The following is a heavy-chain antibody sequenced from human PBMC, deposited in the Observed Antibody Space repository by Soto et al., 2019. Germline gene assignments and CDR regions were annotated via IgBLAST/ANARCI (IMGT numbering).Heavy chain of an antibody. Sequence: GSVKVSCKTSGYSFTKYGLHWVRQAPGQRLEWMGWINPGNGDTKYSQKFQGRVTITRDTSATTAYMELSSLRSEDSAVFYCARTDCSSTSCYNYYYYGMDVWGQGTTVTVSS. CDR1: GYSFTKYG. V-gene: IGHV1-3*01. J-gene: IGHJ6*02. CDR3: ARTDCSSTSCYNYYYYGMDV. CDR2: INPGNGDT. D-gene: IGHD2-2*01.